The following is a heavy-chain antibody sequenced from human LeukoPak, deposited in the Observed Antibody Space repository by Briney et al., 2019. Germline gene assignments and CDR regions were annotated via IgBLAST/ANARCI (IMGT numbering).Heavy chain of an antibody. CDR3: AKDWGYGSGTYYPH. V-gene: IGHV3-23*01. D-gene: IGHD3-10*01. J-gene: IGHJ4*02. Sequence: GSLRLSCAASGFTFSSYSMNWVRQAPGRGLEWVSVITNNGATTYYADSVKGRFTISRDNSKNMLYLQMNSLRAEDTAVYYCAKDWGYGSGTYYPHWGQGTLVTVS. CDR1: GFTFSSYS. CDR2: ITNNGATT.